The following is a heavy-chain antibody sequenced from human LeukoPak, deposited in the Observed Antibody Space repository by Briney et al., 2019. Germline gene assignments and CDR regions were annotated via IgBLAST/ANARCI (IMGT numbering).Heavy chain of an antibody. CDR1: GYTFTGYY. J-gene: IGHJ4*02. V-gene: IGHV1-8*03. Sequence: ASVKVSCKASGYTFTGYYMHWMRQAPGQGLEWMGWINPNSGNTGYAQKFQGRVTITRNTSITTAYMELSSLRSEDTAVYYCARHFDYWGQGTLVTVSS. CDR2: INPNSGNT. CDR3: ARHFDY.